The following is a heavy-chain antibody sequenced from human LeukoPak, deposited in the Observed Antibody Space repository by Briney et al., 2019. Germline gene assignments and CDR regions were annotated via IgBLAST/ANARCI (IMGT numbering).Heavy chain of an antibody. D-gene: IGHD4-17*01. Sequence: ASVKVSCKASGYTFTAYDLNWVRPATGQGLEWMGWMNLKSANTGYAQKFQGRVTMTRDTSINTAYMELSSLRSEDTAIYYCARGKLTHGDYVAVDFWGQGTLVTVSS. V-gene: IGHV1-8*01. CDR1: GYTFTAYD. CDR3: ARGKLTHGDYVAVDF. CDR2: MNLKSANT. J-gene: IGHJ4*02.